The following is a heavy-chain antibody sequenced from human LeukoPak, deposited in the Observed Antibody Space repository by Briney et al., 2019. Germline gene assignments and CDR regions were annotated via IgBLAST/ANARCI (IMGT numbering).Heavy chain of an antibody. Sequence: QPGGSLRLSCAASGFTFDDYSMHSVRHAPGKGLEWVSLISWDGGSTYYADSVKGRFTISRDNSKNSLYLQMNSLRPEDTALYYCAKDIRPAATPGICDYWGQGTVVTVSS. J-gene: IGHJ4*02. CDR1: GFTFDDYS. CDR2: ISWDGGST. CDR3: AKDIRPAATPGICDY. V-gene: IGHV3-43D*04. D-gene: IGHD2-2*01.